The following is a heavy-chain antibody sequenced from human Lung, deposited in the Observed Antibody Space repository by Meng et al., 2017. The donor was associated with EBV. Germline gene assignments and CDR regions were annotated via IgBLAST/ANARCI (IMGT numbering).Heavy chain of an antibody. CDR2: ITSNGGAT. V-gene: IGHV3-23*04. D-gene: IGHD6-25*01. CDR1: GFTFSSYG. Sequence: VRVVGLGGGVVQPGRSLSLSCAASGFTFSSYGMHWVRQAPGKGLEWVSSITSNGGATYYADSVKGRFTISRDNSKNTLYLQMNSLRAEDTAVYYCAKRVPAAAGSFDYWGRGTLVTVSS. CDR3: AKRVPAAAGSFDY. J-gene: IGHJ4*02.